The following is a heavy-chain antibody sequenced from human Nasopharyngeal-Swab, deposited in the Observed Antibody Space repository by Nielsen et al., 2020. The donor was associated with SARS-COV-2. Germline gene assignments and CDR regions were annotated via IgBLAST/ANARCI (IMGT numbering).Heavy chain of an antibody. CDR2: ISWNSGSI. Sequence: GESLMISCAASGFTFDDYAMHWVRQAPGKGLEWVSGISWNSGSIGYADSVKGRFTISRDNAKNSLYLQMDSLRAEDTAVYYCARATTVTFHYWGQGTLVTVSS. J-gene: IGHJ4*02. CDR3: ARATTVTFHY. V-gene: IGHV3-9*01. CDR1: GFTFDDYA. D-gene: IGHD4-17*01.